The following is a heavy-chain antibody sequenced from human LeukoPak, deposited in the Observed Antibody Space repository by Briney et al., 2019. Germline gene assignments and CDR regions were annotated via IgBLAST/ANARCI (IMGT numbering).Heavy chain of an antibody. CDR2: IIPILGIA. D-gene: IGHD3-22*01. J-gene: IGHJ4*02. Sequence: SVKVSCKASGGTFSSYAISWVRQAPGQGLEWTGRIIPILGIANYAQKFQGRVTITADKSTSTAYMELSSLRSGDTAVYYCARMLSGDSSGYRPFDYWGQGTLVTVSS. V-gene: IGHV1-69*04. CDR1: GGTFSSYA. CDR3: ARMLSGDSSGYRPFDY.